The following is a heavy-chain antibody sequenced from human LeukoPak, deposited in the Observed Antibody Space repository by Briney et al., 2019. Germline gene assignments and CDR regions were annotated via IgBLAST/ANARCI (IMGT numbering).Heavy chain of an antibody. J-gene: IGHJ4*02. V-gene: IGHV3-30*04. CDR2: ITHDGGTK. CDR1: GFTFSNYP. Sequence: GGSLRLSCAASGFTFSNYPLRWVRQAPGKGLEWVTVITHDGGTKSYEDSVKGRFTISIDDSKNTMYMQMNSKRLADTAIYYCERDPIRAAPDYFDYWGQGTLVTVSS. D-gene: IGHD6-6*01. CDR3: ERDPIRAAPDYFDY.